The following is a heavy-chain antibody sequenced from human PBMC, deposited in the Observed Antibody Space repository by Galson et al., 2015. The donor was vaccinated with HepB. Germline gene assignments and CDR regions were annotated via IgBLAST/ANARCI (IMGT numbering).Heavy chain of an antibody. CDR2: INPNSGGT. Sequence: SVKVSCKASGYTFTGYYMHWVRQAPGQGLEWMGWINPNSGGTNYAQKFQGWVTMTRDTSISTAYMELSRLRSDDTAVYYCARHQGFDGSGSYYNPDWYFDLWGRGTLVTVSS. V-gene: IGHV1-2*04. J-gene: IGHJ2*01. D-gene: IGHD3-10*01. CDR3: ARHQGFDGSGSYYNPDWYFDL. CDR1: GYTFTGYY.